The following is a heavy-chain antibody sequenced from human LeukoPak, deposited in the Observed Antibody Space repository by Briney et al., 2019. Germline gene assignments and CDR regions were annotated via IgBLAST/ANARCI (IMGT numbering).Heavy chain of an antibody. CDR2: INHSGST. V-gene: IGHV4-34*01. CDR3: ARTRPTIAARPGYFDY. J-gene: IGHJ4*02. CDR1: GGSFSGYY. D-gene: IGHD6-6*01. Sequence: SETLSLTCAVYGGSFSGYYWSWIRQPPGKGLEWIGEINHSGSTNYNPSLKSRVTISVDTSKNQFSLKLSSVTAADTAVYYCARTRPTIAARPGYFDYWGQGTLVTVSS.